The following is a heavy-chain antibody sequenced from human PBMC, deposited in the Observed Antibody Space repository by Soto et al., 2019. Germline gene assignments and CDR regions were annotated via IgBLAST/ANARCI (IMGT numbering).Heavy chain of an antibody. CDR2: ISGSGGST. V-gene: IGHV3-23*01. D-gene: IGHD6-13*01. CDR1: GFTFSSYA. J-gene: IGHJ5*02. CDR3: AKVSSSSRHPCFDP. Sequence: PGGSLRLSCAASGFTFSSYAMSWVRQAPGKGLEWVSAISGSGGSTYYADFVKGRFTISRDNSKNTLYLQMNSLRAEDTAVYYCAKVSSSSRHPCFDPWGQGTLVTVSS.